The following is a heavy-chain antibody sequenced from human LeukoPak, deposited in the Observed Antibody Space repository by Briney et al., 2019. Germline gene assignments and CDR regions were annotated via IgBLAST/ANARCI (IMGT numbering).Heavy chain of an antibody. J-gene: IGHJ3*02. CDR2: ISAYNGNT. CDR1: GYTFTSYG. CDR3: ARDRGTMIVVVIGAFDI. V-gene: IGHV1-18*01. Sequence: ASVKVSCKASGYTFTSYGISWVRQAPGQGLEWMGWISAYNGNTNYAQKLQGRVTMTTDTSTSTAYMELSSLRSEDTAVYYCARDRGTMIVVVIGAFDIWGQGTMVTVSS. D-gene: IGHD3-22*01.